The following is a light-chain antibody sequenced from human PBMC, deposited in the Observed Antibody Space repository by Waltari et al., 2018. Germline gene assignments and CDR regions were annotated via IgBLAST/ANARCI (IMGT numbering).Light chain of an antibody. V-gene: IGKV3-20*01. Sequence: EIVLTQSPGTLSLSPGERATLSCRASQGVGKYLAWYQQLPGQAPRLRLYHTSFRASGIPYRFSGSGYVTDFSLTISRLEPEDFAVYYCQKYDFLPATFGQGTTVEIK. CDR2: HTS. CDR3: QKYDFLPAT. J-gene: IGKJ1*01. CDR1: QGVGKY.